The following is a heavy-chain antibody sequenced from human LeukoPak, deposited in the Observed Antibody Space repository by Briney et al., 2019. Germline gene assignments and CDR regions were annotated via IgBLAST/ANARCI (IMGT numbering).Heavy chain of an antibody. CDR3: ARAKYDSSGYYYSGFDI. CDR1: GFTVSSNY. V-gene: IGHV3-66*01. Sequence: GGSLRLSCAASGFTVSSNYMSWVRQAPGKGLEWVSVIFSGGNTFYADSVKGRFTISRDNSKNTLHLQMNSLRAEDTAVYYCARAKYDSSGYYYSGFDIWGQGTMVTVSS. D-gene: IGHD3-22*01. CDR2: IFSGGNT. J-gene: IGHJ3*02.